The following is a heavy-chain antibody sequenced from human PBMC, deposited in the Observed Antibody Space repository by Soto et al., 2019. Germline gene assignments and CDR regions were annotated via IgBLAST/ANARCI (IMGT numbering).Heavy chain of an antibody. CDR3: AREVRHYGAVDY. V-gene: IGHV3-11*06. Sequence: QVQLVESGGGLVKPGESLRLSCATSGFTFSDYYVSWIRQAPGKGLEWVSHISSSGASTNYADSVKGRFTISRDNAKNSLYLQMNSLRAEDTAVYYCAREVRHYGAVDYWGQGTLVTVSS. J-gene: IGHJ4*02. D-gene: IGHD4-17*01. CDR1: GFTFSDYY. CDR2: ISSSGAST.